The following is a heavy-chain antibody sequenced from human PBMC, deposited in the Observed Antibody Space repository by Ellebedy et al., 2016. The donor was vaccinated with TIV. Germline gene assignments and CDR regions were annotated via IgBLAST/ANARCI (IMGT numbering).Heavy chain of an antibody. D-gene: IGHD5-18*01. Sequence: SETLSLTXAVYGGSFSGYYWTWIRQPPGKGLEWIGEINHSGSTNYSPSLKSRVTISIDTSKNQFSLNLSSVTAADTAVYYCARSGYSYPSPDYWGQGTLVTVSS. V-gene: IGHV4-34*01. J-gene: IGHJ4*02. CDR3: ARSGYSYPSPDY. CDR1: GGSFSGYY. CDR2: INHSGST.